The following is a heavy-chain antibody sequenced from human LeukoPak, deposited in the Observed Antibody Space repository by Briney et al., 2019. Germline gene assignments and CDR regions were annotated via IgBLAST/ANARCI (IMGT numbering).Heavy chain of an antibody. V-gene: IGHV3-23*01. CDR1: GFTFSSYA. Sequence: GGSLRLSCAASGFTFSSYAMSWVRQAPGKGLEWVSAISGSGGSTYYADSVKGRFTISRDNSKNTLYLQMNSLRAEDTAVYYCAKVYEEYCSSTSCYTADYWGQGTLVTVSS. CDR3: AKVYEEYCSSTSCYTADY. D-gene: IGHD2-2*02. CDR2: ISGSGGST. J-gene: IGHJ4*02.